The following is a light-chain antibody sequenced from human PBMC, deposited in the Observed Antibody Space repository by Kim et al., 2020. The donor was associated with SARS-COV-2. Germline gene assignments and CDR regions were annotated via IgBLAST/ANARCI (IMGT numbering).Light chain of an antibody. CDR3: HSRDSSNNHL. J-gene: IGLJ3*02. V-gene: IGLV3-19*01. Sequence: SSELTQDPAVSVALGQTVRITCQGDSLRRYYASWYQQKSGQAPVLVIYGKNNRPSGIPDRVSGSSSENTASLTITGAQAEDEADYYCHSRDSSNNHLFGG. CDR1: SLRRYY. CDR2: GKN.